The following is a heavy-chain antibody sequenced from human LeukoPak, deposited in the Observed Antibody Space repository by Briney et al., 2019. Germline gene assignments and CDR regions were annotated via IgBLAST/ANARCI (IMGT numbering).Heavy chain of an antibody. CDR2: INHSGST. CDR3: ARASPSRIAVAGTSRYFDY. CDR1: GGSFSGYY. J-gene: IGHJ4*02. V-gene: IGHV4-34*01. D-gene: IGHD6-19*01. Sequence: SETLSLTCAVYGGSFSGYYWSWIRQPPGKGLEWIGEINHSGSTNYNPSLKSRVTISVDTSKNQFSLKLSSVTAADTAVYYCARASPSRIAVAGTSRYFDYWGQGTLVTVSS.